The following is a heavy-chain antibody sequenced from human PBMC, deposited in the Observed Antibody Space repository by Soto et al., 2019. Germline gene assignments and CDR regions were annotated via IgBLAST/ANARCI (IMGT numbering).Heavy chain of an antibody. Sequence: GGSLRLSCAASGFTFSSYAMHWVRQAPGKGLEWVAVISYDGSNKYYADSVKGRFTISRDNSKNTLYLQMNSLRAEDTAVYYCARAVGYCSGGSCFFDYWGQGTLVTVSS. V-gene: IGHV3-30-3*01. D-gene: IGHD2-15*01. J-gene: IGHJ4*02. CDR1: GFTFSSYA. CDR3: ARAVGYCSGGSCFFDY. CDR2: ISYDGSNK.